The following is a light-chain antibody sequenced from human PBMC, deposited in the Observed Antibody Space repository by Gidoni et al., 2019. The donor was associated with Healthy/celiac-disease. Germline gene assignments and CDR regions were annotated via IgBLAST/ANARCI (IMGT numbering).Light chain of an antibody. V-gene: IGKV1-5*03. J-gene: IGKJ1*01. CDR2: KAS. Sequence: DIQMTQSPSTLSASVGDRVTITCRASQSISSWLAWYQQKPGKAPKLLIYKASSLESGVPSRFSCSGSGTEFTLTISSLQPDDFATYYCQQYNSPTWTFGQGTKVEIK. CDR3: QQYNSPTWT. CDR1: QSISSW.